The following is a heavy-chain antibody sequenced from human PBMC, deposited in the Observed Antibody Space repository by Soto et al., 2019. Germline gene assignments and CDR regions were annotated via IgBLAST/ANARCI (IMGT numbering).Heavy chain of an antibody. CDR3: ARGPSGLRLGELSLYLYYYYGMDV. D-gene: IGHD3-16*02. CDR1: WYPFTSYG. CDR2: VNPNSGGT. Sequence: ASVEVSRKASWYPFTSYGLKWGRQAPGQGLEWMGWVNPNSGGTNYAQKFQGWVTMTRDTSISTAYMELSRLRSDDTAVYYCARGPSGLRLGELSLYLYYYYGMDVWGQGTTVTVSS. V-gene: IGHV1-2*04. J-gene: IGHJ6*02.